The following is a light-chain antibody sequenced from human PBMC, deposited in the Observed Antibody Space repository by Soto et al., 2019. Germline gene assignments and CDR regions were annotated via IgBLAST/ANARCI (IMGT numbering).Light chain of an antibody. V-gene: IGLV2-14*01. Sequence: QSALTQPASVSGSPGQSITISCTGTSSDVGGYNYVSWYKQHPGKAPKLMIYEVSNRPSGVSNRFSGSKSGSTASLTISGLQAEDEADYYCSSYTSSSTLGVFGGGTKLTVL. CDR3: SSYTSSSTLGV. CDR2: EVS. J-gene: IGLJ3*02. CDR1: SSDVGGYNY.